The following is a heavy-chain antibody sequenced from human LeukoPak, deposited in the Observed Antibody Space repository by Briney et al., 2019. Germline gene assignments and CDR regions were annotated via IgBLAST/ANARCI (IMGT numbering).Heavy chain of an antibody. J-gene: IGHJ4*02. CDR1: GGSFSGYY. Sequence: SETLSLTCAVYGGSFSGYYWSWIRQPPGKGLEWIGEINHSGSTNYNPSLKSRVTISIDTSKNQFSLKLSSVTAADTAVYYCARADYGDPGWYFDYWGQGTLVTVSS. CDR2: INHSGST. V-gene: IGHV4-34*01. D-gene: IGHD4-17*01. CDR3: ARADYGDPGWYFDY.